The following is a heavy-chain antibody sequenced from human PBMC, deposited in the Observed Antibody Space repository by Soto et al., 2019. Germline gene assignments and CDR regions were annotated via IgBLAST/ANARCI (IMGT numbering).Heavy chain of an antibody. D-gene: IGHD5-12*01. Sequence: SETLSLTCAVYGGSFSGYYWSWIRQPPGKGLEWIGEINHSGSTNYNPSLKSRVTISVDTSKNQFSLKLSSVTAADTAVYYCARALVATIEAERNINWFDPWGQGTLVTVSS. CDR3: ARALVATIEAERNINWFDP. V-gene: IGHV4-34*01. CDR1: GGSFSGYY. J-gene: IGHJ5*02. CDR2: INHSGST.